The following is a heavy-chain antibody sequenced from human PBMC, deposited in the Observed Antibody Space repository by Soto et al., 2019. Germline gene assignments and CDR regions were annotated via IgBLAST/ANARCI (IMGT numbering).Heavy chain of an antibody. CDR1: GYTFTSYG. J-gene: IGHJ4*02. CDR3: ARAICGGDCYPPFDY. D-gene: IGHD2-21*02. CDR2: NSAYNGNT. Sequence: QVQLVQSGAEVKKPGASVKVSCKASGYTFTSYGISWVRQAPGQGLEWMGWNSAYNGNTNYAQKLQGRVTMTTDTSTSTAYMELRSLRSDDTAVYYCARAICGGDCYPPFDYWGQGTLVTVCS. V-gene: IGHV1-18*04.